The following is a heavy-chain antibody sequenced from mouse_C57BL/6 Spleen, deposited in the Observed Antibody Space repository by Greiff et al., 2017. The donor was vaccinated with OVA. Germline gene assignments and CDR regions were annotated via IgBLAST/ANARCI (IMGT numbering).Heavy chain of an antibody. CDR1: GYTFTDYY. CDR2: INPNNGGT. D-gene: IGHD1-1*01. CDR3: ARWFITTVVPDYWYFDV. V-gene: IGHV1-26*01. Sequence: EVQLQQSGPELVKPGASVKISCKASGYTFTDYYMNWVKQSHGKSLEWIGDINPNNGGTSYNQKFKGKATLTVDKSSSTAYMELRSLTSEDSAVYYCARWFITTVVPDYWYFDVWGTGTTVTVSS. J-gene: IGHJ1*03.